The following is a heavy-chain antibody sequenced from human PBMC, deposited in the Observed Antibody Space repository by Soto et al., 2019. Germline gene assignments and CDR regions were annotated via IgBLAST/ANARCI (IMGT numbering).Heavy chain of an antibody. CDR2: FYSSGST. CDR1: GGSISSGDYY. Sequence: QVQLQESGPGLVKPSQTLSLTCTVSGGSISSGDYYWSWIRQPPGKGLEWIGYFYSSGSTSYNPSHKSRVTISVDTSKNQFHLKLSSVTAADTAVYYCARVGCGELLARGMDVWGQGTTVTVSS. J-gene: IGHJ6*02. D-gene: IGHD3-10*01. CDR3: ARVGCGELLARGMDV. V-gene: IGHV4-30-4*01.